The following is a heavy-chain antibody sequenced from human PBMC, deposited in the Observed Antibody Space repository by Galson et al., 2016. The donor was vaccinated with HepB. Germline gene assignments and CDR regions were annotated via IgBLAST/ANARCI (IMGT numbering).Heavy chain of an antibody. Sequence: SLRLSCAASGFTFSDYCMSWVRQAPGKGLEWVSSISSSSSYIYYADSVKGRFTISRDNAKNSLYLEMNSPRAEDTAVYYCARDHSQLNIYSFDSWGQGTLVTVSS. J-gene: IGHJ4*02. V-gene: IGHV3-21*01. CDR1: GFTFSDYC. CDR3: ARDHSQLNIYSFDS. D-gene: IGHD2-2*01. CDR2: ISSSSSYI.